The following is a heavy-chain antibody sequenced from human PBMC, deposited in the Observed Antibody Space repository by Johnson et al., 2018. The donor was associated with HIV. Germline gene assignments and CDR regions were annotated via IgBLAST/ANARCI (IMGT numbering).Heavy chain of an antibody. D-gene: IGHD3-10*01. CDR2: IKSKTDGGTT. CDR1: GFTFINAW. Sequence: VQLVESGGGLVKPGGSLRLSCAASGFTFINAWMTWVRQAPGKGLEWVGRIKSKTDGGTTDYAAPVKGRFTISRDDSKNTLYLQMNSLKTEDTAVYYCTTDQGYYGDAFDIWGQGTMVTVSS. J-gene: IGHJ3*02. CDR3: TTDQGYYGDAFDI. V-gene: IGHV3-15*01.